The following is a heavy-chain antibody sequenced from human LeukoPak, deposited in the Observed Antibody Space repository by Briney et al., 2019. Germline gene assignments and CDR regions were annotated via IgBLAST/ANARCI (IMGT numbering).Heavy chain of an antibody. CDR2: IYNSGST. J-gene: IGHJ4*02. Sequence: SETLSLTCTVSGGSISRFYWGWIRQPPGKGLEYIGYIYNSGSTNYNPSLKSRVTISVDTSKKQFSLPLNSVTAADTAVYYCARVRSDTTLDGDYFDYWGQGTLVIVSS. D-gene: IGHD3/OR15-3a*01. V-gene: IGHV4-59*01. CDR3: ARVRSDTTLDGDYFDY. CDR1: GGSISRFY.